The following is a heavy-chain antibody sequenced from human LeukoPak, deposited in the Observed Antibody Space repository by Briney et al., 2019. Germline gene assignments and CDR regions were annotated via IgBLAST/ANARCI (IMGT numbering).Heavy chain of an antibody. J-gene: IGHJ4*02. CDR2: IIPILGIA. CDR1: GGTFSSYA. Sequence: SVKVSCKASGGTFSSYAISWVRQAPGQGLEWMGRIIPILGIANYAQKFQGRVTITADKSTSTAYMELSSLRSEDTAVYYCARGPGSDYYYDSSGYYLYWGQGTLVTVFS. V-gene: IGHV1-69*04. D-gene: IGHD3-22*01. CDR3: ARGPGSDYYYDSSGYYLY.